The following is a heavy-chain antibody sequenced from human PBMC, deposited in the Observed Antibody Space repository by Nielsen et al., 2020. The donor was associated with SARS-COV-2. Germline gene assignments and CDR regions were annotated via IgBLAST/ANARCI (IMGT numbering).Heavy chain of an antibody. CDR1: GYTFTSFA. J-gene: IGHJ6*02. CDR3: ARERSREYGIDV. CDR2: INAGNGNT. V-gene: IGHV1-3*01. Sequence: ASVKVSCKTSGYTFTSFAIHWVRRAPGQSLEWMGWINAGNGNTKYSQKFQGRVTMTRDTSANTAYMELSSLSSEDTAVYYCARERSREYGIDVWGQGTTVTVSS. D-gene: IGHD1-26*01.